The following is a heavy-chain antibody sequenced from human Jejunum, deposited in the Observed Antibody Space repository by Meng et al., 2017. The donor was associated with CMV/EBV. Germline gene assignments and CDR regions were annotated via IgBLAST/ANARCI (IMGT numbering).Heavy chain of an antibody. CDR3: ARGHTLMVTPFDY. CDR1: RDSISTSC. Sequence: TVSRDSISTSCWSWIRQSPGKGLEWIGYIHYSGSTDYNPSLKSRVTISGDTSKNQFSLKLSSVTAADTAVYFCARGHTLMVTPFDYWGQGTLVTVSS. CDR2: IHYSGST. J-gene: IGHJ4*02. D-gene: IGHD5-18*01. V-gene: IGHV4-59*01.